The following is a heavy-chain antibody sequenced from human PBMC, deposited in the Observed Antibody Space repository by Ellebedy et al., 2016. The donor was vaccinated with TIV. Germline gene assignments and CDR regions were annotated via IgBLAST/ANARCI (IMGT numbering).Heavy chain of an antibody. V-gene: IGHV3-7*01. CDR1: GFTFSRYW. CDR2: IKQDGSEK. CDR3: ARGGSRYSTSSVSDY. Sequence: GGSLRLSXADSGFTFSRYWMNWIRQAPGKGLEWVANIKQDGSEKYYVDSVKGRFTISRDNAKKSLYLQMNSLRAEDTAVYYCARGGSRYSTSSVSDYWGQGTLVTVSS. J-gene: IGHJ4*02. D-gene: IGHD6-6*01.